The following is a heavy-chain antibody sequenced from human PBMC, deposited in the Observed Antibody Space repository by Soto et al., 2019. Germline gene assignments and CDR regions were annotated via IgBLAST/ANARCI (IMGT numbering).Heavy chain of an antibody. CDR3: ARDRQNWNYWDF. V-gene: IGHV1-18*01. CDR1: GYTFTNYG. J-gene: IGHJ4*02. CDR2: IGAYNGNT. D-gene: IGHD1-1*01. Sequence: QVQLVQSGAEVKKPGASVKVSCKASGYTFTNYGISWVRQAPGQGLEWMGWIGAYNGNTNFAQKFQGRVTLTTDTSTTTAYMELRSLTSDDTAVYFCARDRQNWNYWDFRGQGTLVTVSS.